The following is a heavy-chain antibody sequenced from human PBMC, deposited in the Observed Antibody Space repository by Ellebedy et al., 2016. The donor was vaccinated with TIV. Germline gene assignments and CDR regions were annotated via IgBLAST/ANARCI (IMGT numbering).Heavy chain of an antibody. CDR2: INPNSGGT. CDR3: ARDRGLYGETLDY. Sequence: ASVKVSXXASGYTFTGYYMHWVRQAPGQGLEWMGWINPNSGGTKSAQTFQGRVSMTRDTSINTAYMELSRLRSDDTAVYYCARDRGLYGETLDYWGQGTLVTVSS. CDR1: GYTFTGYY. V-gene: IGHV1-2*02. D-gene: IGHD4-17*01. J-gene: IGHJ4*02.